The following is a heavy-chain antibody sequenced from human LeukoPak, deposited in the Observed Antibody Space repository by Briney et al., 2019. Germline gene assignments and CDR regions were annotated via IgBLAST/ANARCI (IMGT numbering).Heavy chain of an antibody. CDR3: ARDGGTVTTGQGWFDP. D-gene: IGHD4-17*01. J-gene: IGHJ5*02. CDR2: ISAYHGNT. CDR1: GYTFTSFG. V-gene: IGHV1-18*01. Sequence: ASVKVSCKASGYTFTSFGISWVRQAPGHGLEWMGWISAYHGNTNYAQKFQGRVTMTTDTSTSTAYMELRSLRSDDTAVYYCARDGGTVTTGQGWFDPWGQGTLVTVSS.